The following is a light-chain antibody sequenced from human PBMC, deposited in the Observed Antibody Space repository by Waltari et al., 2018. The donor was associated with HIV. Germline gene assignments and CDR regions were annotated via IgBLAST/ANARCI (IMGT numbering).Light chain of an antibody. CDR2: GAS. Sequence: EIVLTQSPATLSVSPGEGATLSCRASQTVTSDLAWYQQKPGQAPRPLFYGASTRATGIPIRFSGSGSGTDFTLTISSLQSEDLAVYYCQQYADWPFTFGGGTKVEI. J-gene: IGKJ4*01. CDR1: QTVTSD. CDR3: QQYADWPFT. V-gene: IGKV3D-15*01.